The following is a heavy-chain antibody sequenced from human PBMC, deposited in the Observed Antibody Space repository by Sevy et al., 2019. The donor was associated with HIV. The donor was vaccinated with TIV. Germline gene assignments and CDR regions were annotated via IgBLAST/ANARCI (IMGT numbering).Heavy chain of an antibody. D-gene: IGHD3-22*01. CDR1: GGSISSYY. Sequence: SETLSLTCTVSGGSISSYYWSWIRQPAGKGLEWIGRMYSSGSANYNPSLKSRVTMSEDTSKNQFSLKLSSVTAADTAVYYCASSSSVDGFDIWGQGTMVTVSS. CDR3: ASSSSVDGFDI. J-gene: IGHJ3*02. CDR2: MYSSGSA. V-gene: IGHV4-4*07.